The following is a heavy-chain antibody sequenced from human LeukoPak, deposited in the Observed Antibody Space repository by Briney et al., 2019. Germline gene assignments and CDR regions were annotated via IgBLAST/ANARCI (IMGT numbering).Heavy chain of an antibody. J-gene: IGHJ4*02. CDR2: ISGSGGST. V-gene: IGHV3-23*01. CDR3: AKLMYSSSSRSDY. Sequence: PGGSLRLSCAASGFTFSSYAMSWVRRAPGKGLEWVSAISGSGGSTYYADSVKGRFTISRDNSKNTLYLQMNSLRTEDTAVYYCAKLMYSSSSRSDYWGQGTLVTVSS. CDR1: GFTFSSYA. D-gene: IGHD6-6*01.